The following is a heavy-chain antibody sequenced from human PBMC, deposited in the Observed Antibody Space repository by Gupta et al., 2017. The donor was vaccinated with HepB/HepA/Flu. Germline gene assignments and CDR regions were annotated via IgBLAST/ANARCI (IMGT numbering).Heavy chain of an antibody. CDR3: AREERKWELLQYYYYYYMDV. CDR2: ISSSGSTI. D-gene: IGHD1-26*01. CDR1: GFTFSDYY. J-gene: IGHJ6*03. V-gene: IGHV3-11*04. Sequence: QVQLVESGGGLVKPGGSLSLSCAASGFTFSDYYTSCIRQDPGKGLEWVSYISSSGSTIYYADAVKGRFTISRDNAKNSLYLQMNSLRAEDTAVYYCAREERKWELLQYYYYYYMDVWGKGTTVTVSS.